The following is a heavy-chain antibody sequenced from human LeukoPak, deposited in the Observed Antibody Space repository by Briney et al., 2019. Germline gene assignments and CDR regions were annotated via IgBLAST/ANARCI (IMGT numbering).Heavy chain of an antibody. CDR3: AKVPIYGTARAEYFQH. CDR2: ISGSGGTT. CDR1: GFTFSSYG. V-gene: IGHV3-23*01. D-gene: IGHD5-18*01. Sequence: GGSLRLSCAASGFTFSSYGMSWVRQAPGKGLEWVSGISGSGGTTYYADSVKGRFTISRDNSKNTLYLQMNSLRAEDTAVYYCAKVPIYGTARAEYFQHWGQGTLVTVSS. J-gene: IGHJ1*01.